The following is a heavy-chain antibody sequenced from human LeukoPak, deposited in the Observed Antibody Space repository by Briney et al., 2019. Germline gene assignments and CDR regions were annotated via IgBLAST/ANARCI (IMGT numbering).Heavy chain of an antibody. V-gene: IGHV1-69*13. Sequence: SVKVSCKASGGTFSSYAISWVRQAPGQGLEWMGGVIPIFGTANYAQKFQGRVTITADESTSTAYMELSSLRSEDTAVYYCARVGTGYSYGLLDWFDPWGQGTLVTVSS. CDR2: VIPIFGTA. CDR1: GGTFSSYA. D-gene: IGHD5-18*01. J-gene: IGHJ5*02. CDR3: ARVGTGYSYGLLDWFDP.